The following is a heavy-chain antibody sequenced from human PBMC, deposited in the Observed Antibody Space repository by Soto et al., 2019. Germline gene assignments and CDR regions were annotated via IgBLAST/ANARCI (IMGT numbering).Heavy chain of an antibody. D-gene: IGHD3-22*01. CDR1: GGSISSGDYY. Sequence: KSSETLSLTCTVSGGSISSGDYYWSWIRQPPGKGLEWIGYIYYSGSTYYNPSLKSRVTISVDTSKNQFSLKLSSVTAADTAVYYCARASEEDDSSGYYYGYWGQGTLVTVSS. J-gene: IGHJ4*02. V-gene: IGHV4-30-4*01. CDR2: IYYSGST. CDR3: ARASEEDDSSGYYYGY.